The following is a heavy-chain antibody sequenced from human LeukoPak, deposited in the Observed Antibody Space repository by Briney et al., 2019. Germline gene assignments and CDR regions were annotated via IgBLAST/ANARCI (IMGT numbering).Heavy chain of an antibody. V-gene: IGHV3-53*01. CDR1: GFTVSSNY. Sequence: GGSLRLSCAASGFTVSSNYMSWVRQAPGKGLEWVSVIYSGGSTYYADSVKGRFTISRDNSKNTLYLQMNSLRAEDTAVYYCARASPYYYYMDVWGQGTTVTVSS. J-gene: IGHJ6*03. CDR3: ARASPYYYYMDV. CDR2: IYSGGST.